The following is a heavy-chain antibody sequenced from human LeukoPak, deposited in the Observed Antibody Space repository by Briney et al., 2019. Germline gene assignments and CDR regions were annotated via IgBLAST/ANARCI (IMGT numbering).Heavy chain of an antibody. J-gene: IGHJ4*02. D-gene: IGHD1-1*01. V-gene: IGHV1-69*01. CDR1: GGTFSSYA. Sequence: SVKVSCKASGGTFSSYAISWVRQAPGQGLEWMGGIIPIFGTANYAQKFQGRVTITADESTSTAYMELSSLRSEDTAVYYCARVADTTLGLGVFDYWGQGTLVTVSS. CDR3: ARVADTTLGLGVFDY. CDR2: IIPIFGTA.